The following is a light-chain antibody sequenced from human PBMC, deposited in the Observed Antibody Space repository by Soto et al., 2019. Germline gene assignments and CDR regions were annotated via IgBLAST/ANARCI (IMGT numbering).Light chain of an antibody. Sequence: EIVLTQSPGTLSLSPGERVTLSCRASQSVSSNYLGWYQQKLGQAPRLLIYGASSRATGIPDRFSGSGSGTDFTLIISRLEPEDFAVYFCQQYGTSPWTFGQGTKVETK. CDR2: GAS. V-gene: IGKV3-20*01. CDR3: QQYGTSPWT. J-gene: IGKJ1*01. CDR1: QSVSSNY.